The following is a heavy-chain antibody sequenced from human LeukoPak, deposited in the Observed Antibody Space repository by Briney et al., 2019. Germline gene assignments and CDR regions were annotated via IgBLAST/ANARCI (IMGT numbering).Heavy chain of an antibody. CDR2: IQTSGSP. D-gene: IGHD1-1*01. CDR3: VRDVGTSDAFDN. Sequence: SETPSLTCSVSGGSITYYYWSWIRQSAGTGLEWIGRIQTSGSPRYNPSPKSRVTMSVDTSKNQFSLRLSSVTAADTAVYYCVRDVGTSDAFDNWGQGTMVIVSS. V-gene: IGHV4-4*07. J-gene: IGHJ3*02. CDR1: GGSITYYY.